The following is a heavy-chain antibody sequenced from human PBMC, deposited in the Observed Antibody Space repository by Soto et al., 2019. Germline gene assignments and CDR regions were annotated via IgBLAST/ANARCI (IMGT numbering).Heavy chain of an antibody. V-gene: IGHV3-15*01. CDR1: GFTYSNAW. D-gene: IGHD6-13*01. CDR2: IKSRTDGGTT. CDR3: GTFRRSSTWYGGGD. Sequence: GGSLRLSCAASGFTYSNAWMSWVRQAPGKGLEWVGHIKSRTDGGTTDYGTPVKGRFTISRDDSKDTLYLQMNSLKTEDTAVYYCGTFRRSSTWYGGGDWGRGTQVTVSS. J-gene: IGHJ4*02.